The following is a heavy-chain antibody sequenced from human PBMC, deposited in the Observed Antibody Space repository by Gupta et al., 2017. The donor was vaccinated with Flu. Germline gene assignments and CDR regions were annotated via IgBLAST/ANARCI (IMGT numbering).Heavy chain of an antibody. CDR3: AKDRFRITGTFYYYYMDV. Sequence: QVQLVESGGGVVQAGRFLSTSCVVSGFRFSEYAMDWVRQAAGRGAAWVAVISDDGNNKYNANSVKGRFTISRDNFKNTLYLQMESLRVEDTAIYYCAKDRFRITGTFYYYYMDVWGKGTTVTVSS. J-gene: IGHJ6*03. CDR2: ISDDGNNK. V-gene: IGHV3-30*18. CDR1: GFRFSEYA. D-gene: IGHD1-7*01.